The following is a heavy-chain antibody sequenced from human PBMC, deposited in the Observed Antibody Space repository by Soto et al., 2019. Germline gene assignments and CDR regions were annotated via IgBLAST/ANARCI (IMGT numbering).Heavy chain of an antibody. D-gene: IGHD4-17*01. J-gene: IGHJ4*02. CDR2: ISSSSSTI. CDR3: ARGMTTTDFDY. CDR1: GFTFSSYS. V-gene: IGHV3-48*01. Sequence: GSLRLSCAASGFTFSSYSMNWVRQAPGKGLEWVSYISSSSSTIYYADSVKGRFTISRDNAKNSLYLQMNSLRAEGTAVYYCARGMTTTDFDYWGQGTLVTVSS.